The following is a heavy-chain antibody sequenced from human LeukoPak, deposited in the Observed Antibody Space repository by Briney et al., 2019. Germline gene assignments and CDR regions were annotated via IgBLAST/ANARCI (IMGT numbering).Heavy chain of an antibody. J-gene: IGHJ3*02. D-gene: IGHD3-10*01. Sequence: GGSLRLSCAASGFTFSSYSMNWVRQAPGKGLEWVSSISSSSSYIYYADSVKGRFTISRDNAKNSLYLQMNSLRAEDTAVYYCARADVLLWFGELLGAFDIWGQGTMVTVSS. V-gene: IGHV3-21*01. CDR3: ARADVLLWFGELLGAFDI. CDR1: GFTFSSYS. CDR2: ISSSSSYI.